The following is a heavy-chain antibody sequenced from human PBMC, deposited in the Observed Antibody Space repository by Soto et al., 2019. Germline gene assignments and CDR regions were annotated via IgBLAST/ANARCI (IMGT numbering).Heavy chain of an antibody. CDR2: IYHSGNT. Sequence: SETLSVTCAVSGGSISSRNWGSWVGRPPGKGLEWIGEIYHSGNTKYSPSLKSRVTISVDKSKNQFSLTLSSVTAADTAVYYCARLWPKDRGYGYPTYFDYWGQGIMVT. J-gene: IGHJ4*02. D-gene: IGHD5-18*01. V-gene: IGHV4-4*02. CDR1: GGSISSRNW. CDR3: ARLWPKDRGYGYPTYFDY.